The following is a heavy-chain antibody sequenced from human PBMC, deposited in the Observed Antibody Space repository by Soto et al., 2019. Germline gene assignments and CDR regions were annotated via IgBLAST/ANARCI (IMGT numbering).Heavy chain of an antibody. CDR3: ARDSTPGYCSSTSCHDAFDI. J-gene: IGHJ3*02. CDR2: IGTAGDT. CDR1: GFTFSSYD. V-gene: IGHV3-13*01. D-gene: IGHD2-2*01. Sequence: GGSLRLSCAASGFTFSSYDMSWVRQAPGKGLEWVSAIGTAGDTYYPGSVKGRFTISRENAKNSLYLQMNSLRAEDTAVYYCARDSTPGYCSSTSCHDAFDIWGQGTMVTVSS.